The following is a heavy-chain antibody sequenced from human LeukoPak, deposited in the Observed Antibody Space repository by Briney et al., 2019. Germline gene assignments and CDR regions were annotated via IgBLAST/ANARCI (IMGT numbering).Heavy chain of an antibody. J-gene: IGHJ2*01. CDR1: GFTFDDFA. CDR3: SKDTSYFHDTSGPEGWYFDL. D-gene: IGHD3-22*01. Sequence: PGGSLRLSCAASGFTFDDFAMHWVRQAPGKGLEWVSGINWNGGGIGHADSVKGRFTISRDNAKNSLYLQMNSLRVEDTALYYCSKDTSYFHDTSGPEGWYFDLWGRGTLVTVSS. V-gene: IGHV3-9*01. CDR2: INWNGGGI.